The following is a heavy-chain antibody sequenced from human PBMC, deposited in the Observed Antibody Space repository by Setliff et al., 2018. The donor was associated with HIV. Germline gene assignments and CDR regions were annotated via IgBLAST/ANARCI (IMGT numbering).Heavy chain of an antibody. CDR1: GDSIKSSTYH. D-gene: IGHD3-3*01. Sequence: LSLTCNVSGDSIKSSTYHWGWIRQSSGKGLEWIGSIAYSGSTSYSPSLKSRVTISVDTSNNQFSLRLRSVTAADTAVYYCARDFGRTLDYWGRGTLVTVSS. J-gene: IGHJ4*02. V-gene: IGHV4-39*07. CDR2: IAYSGST. CDR3: ARDFGRTLDY.